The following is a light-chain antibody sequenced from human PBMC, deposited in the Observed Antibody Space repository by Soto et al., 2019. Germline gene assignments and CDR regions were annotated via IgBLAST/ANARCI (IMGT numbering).Light chain of an antibody. CDR1: SSDVGGYNY. CDR2: EVS. CDR3: SSYPRSSAVV. V-gene: IGLV2-14*01. Sequence: QSALTQPASVSGSPGQSITISCTGTSSDVGGYNYVSWYQQHPGKAPKLMIYEVSNRPSGVSHRFSASKSGNTASLTISGLQAEDEADYYCSSYPRSSAVVFGGGTKVTVL. J-gene: IGLJ2*01.